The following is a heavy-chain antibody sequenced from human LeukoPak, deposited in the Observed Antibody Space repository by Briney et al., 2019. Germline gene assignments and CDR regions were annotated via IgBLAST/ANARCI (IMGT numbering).Heavy chain of an antibody. J-gene: IGHJ3*02. D-gene: IGHD1-7*01. Sequence: SETLSLICTVSGGSISSYYWSWIRQPPGKGLEWIGYIYYSGSTNYNPSLKSRVTISVDTSKNQFSLKLSSVTAADTAVYYCAKAELRSHAFDIWGQGTMVTVSS. CDR1: GGSISSYY. CDR3: AKAELRSHAFDI. CDR2: IYYSGST. V-gene: IGHV4-59*01.